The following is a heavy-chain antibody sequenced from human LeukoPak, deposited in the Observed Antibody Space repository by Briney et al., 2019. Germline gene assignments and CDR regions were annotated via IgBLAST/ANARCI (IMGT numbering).Heavy chain of an antibody. CDR3: AREDYGDYFDY. V-gene: IGHV3-74*01. CDR1: GFTFSSYW. D-gene: IGHD4-17*01. CDR2: INSDGSST. Sequence: GGSLRLSCAASGFTFSSYWMHWVRQAPGKGLVWVSRINSDGSSTSYADSVKGRFTISRDNAKNTLYLQMNSLRAEDAAVYYCAREDYGDYFDYWGQGTLVTVSS. J-gene: IGHJ4*02.